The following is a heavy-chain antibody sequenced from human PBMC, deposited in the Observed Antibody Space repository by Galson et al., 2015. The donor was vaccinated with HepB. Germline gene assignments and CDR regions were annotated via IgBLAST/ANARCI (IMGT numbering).Heavy chain of an antibody. CDR3: AAAHGKWELGYYYYYYGMDV. D-gene: IGHD1-26*01. J-gene: IGHJ6*02. V-gene: IGHV1-58*02. CDR1: GFTFTSSA. Sequence: SVKVSCKASGFTFTSSAMQWVRQARGQRLEWIGWIVVGSGNTNYAQKFQERVTITRDMSTSTAYMELSSLRSEDTAVYYCAAAHGKWELGYYYYYYGMDVWGQGTTVTVSS. CDR2: IVVGSGNT.